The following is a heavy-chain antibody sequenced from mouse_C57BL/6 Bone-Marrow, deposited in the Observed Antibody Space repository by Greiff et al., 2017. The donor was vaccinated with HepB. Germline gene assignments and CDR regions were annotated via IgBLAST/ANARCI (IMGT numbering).Heavy chain of an antibody. CDR3: VITTVVYWYFDV. D-gene: IGHD1-1*01. J-gene: IGHJ1*03. CDR1: GYTFTSYW. Sequence: VQLKQSGTVLARPGASVKMSCKTSGYTFTSYWMHWVKQRPGQGLEWIGAIYPGNSDTSYNQKFKGKAKLTAVTSASTAYMELSSLTNEDSAVYYCVITTVVYWYFDVWGTGTTVTVSS. CDR2: IYPGNSDT. V-gene: IGHV1-5*01.